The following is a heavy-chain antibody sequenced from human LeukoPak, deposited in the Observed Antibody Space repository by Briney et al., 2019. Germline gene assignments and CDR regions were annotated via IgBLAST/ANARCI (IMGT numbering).Heavy chain of an antibody. CDR2: INHSGST. CDR3: ASRLPHYYDSSGYYYDYYFDY. Sequence: SETLFLTCTVSGGSIIRYYWSWIRQPPGKGLEWIGEINHSGSTNYNPSLKSRVTISVDTCKNQFSLKLISVTTADTAVYYCASRLPHYYDSSGYYYDYYFDYWGQGTLVTVSS. D-gene: IGHD3-22*01. J-gene: IGHJ4*02. V-gene: IGHV4-34*01. CDR1: GGSIIRYY.